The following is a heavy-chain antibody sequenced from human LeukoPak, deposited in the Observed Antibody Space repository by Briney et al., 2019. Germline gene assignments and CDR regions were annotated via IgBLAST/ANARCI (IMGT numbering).Heavy chain of an antibody. J-gene: IGHJ3*02. V-gene: IGHV3-9*01. D-gene: IGHD1-1*01. Sequence: GRSLRLSCAASGFTFEDYAMHWVRQAPGKGLEWVSGISWNGGSRDYADSVKGRFTISRDNARNALYLQMSSLRAEDTALYYCVQDNGKRHNTNWHRDAYDIWGQGTMVTVSS. CDR2: ISWNGGSR. CDR3: VQDNGKRHNTNWHRDAYDI. CDR1: GFTFEDYA.